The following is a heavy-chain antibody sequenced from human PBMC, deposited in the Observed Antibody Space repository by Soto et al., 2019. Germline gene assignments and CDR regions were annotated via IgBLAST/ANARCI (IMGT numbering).Heavy chain of an antibody. CDR3: AVLGYGSWGIFDY. Sequence: QVQLQESGPGLVKPSGTLSLTCAVSNGSVSSNNWWSWVRQPPGKGLEWIGEIYHSGSTNYNPSPKSRVTISIDKSKSQSSLDLSSVIAAHTAVDYCAVLGYGSWGIFDYWGQGTLVTVSS. CDR2: IYHSGST. J-gene: IGHJ4*02. D-gene: IGHD3-16*01. CDR1: NGSVSSNNW. V-gene: IGHV4-4*02.